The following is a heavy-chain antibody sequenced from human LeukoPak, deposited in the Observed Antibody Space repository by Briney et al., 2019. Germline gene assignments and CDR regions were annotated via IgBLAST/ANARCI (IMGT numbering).Heavy chain of an antibody. Sequence: GGSLRLSCVASGFAFSSYWMSWVRQAPGKGLEWVANIKDDGSQTYSVDSVKGRFTLSRDNAKNSIYLQLNSLTTDDTAVYYCATWQFRSGYHFEYWGQGTQVTVSS. V-gene: IGHV3-7*01. CDR1: GFAFSSYW. CDR3: ATWQFRSGYHFEY. CDR2: IKDDGSQT. D-gene: IGHD3-3*02. J-gene: IGHJ4*02.